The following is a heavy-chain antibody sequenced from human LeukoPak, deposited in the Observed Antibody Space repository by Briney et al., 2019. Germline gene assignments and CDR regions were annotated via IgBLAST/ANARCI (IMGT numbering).Heavy chain of an antibody. CDR1: GYTFTSYG. D-gene: IGHD3-9*01. CDR3: ARDDGRYFDRLGHDAFDI. CDR2: IIPIFGTS. J-gene: IGHJ3*02. V-gene: IGHV1-69*13. Sequence: ASVKVSCKASGYTFTSYGISWVRQAPGQGLEWMGGIIPIFGTSNYAQKFQGRVTITADESTSTAYMELSSLRSEDTAVYYCARDDGRYFDRLGHDAFDIWGQGTLVTVSS.